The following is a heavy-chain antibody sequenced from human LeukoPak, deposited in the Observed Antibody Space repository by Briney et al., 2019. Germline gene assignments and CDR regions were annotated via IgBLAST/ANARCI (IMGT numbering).Heavy chain of an antibody. V-gene: IGHV3-74*01. CDR2: IKNDGSVT. CDR1: GFTFSSYW. Sequence: GGSLRLSWAASGFTFSSYWMQWVRQAPGKGLVWVSRIKNDGSVTNYADSVKGRYTISRDNAKNTLYLQMNSLRAEDTAVYYCARYNAAAGDYWGQGTLVTVSS. D-gene: IGHD6-13*01. J-gene: IGHJ4*02. CDR3: ARYNAAAGDY.